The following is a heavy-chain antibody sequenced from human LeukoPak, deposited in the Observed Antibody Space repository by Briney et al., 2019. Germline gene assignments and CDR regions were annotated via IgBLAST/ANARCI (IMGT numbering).Heavy chain of an antibody. CDR3: ARDGYYDSSGYGY. CDR1: GGSISSYY. CDR2: IYYSGST. V-gene: IGHV4-59*01. J-gene: IGHJ4*02. Sequence: PSETLSLTCTVSGGSISSYYWSWIRQPPGKGLEWIGYIYYSGSTNYNPSLKSRVTISVDTSKNQLSLKLSSVTAADTAVYYCARDGYYDSSGYGYWGQGTLVTVSS. D-gene: IGHD3-22*01.